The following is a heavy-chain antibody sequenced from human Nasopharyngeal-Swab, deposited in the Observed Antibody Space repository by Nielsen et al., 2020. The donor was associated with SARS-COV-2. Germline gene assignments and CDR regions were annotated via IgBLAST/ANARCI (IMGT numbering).Heavy chain of an antibody. CDR1: EFTFSSYS. CDR2: ISSSSSYI. J-gene: IGHJ4*02. Sequence: GGSLRLSCAASEFTFSSYSMNWVRQAPGKGLEWVSSISSSSSYIYYADSVKGRFTISRDNAKNSLYLQMNSLRAEDTAVYYCARYNWNDVFSYWGQGTLVTVSS. V-gene: IGHV3-21*01. CDR3: ARYNWNDVFSY. D-gene: IGHD1-1*01.